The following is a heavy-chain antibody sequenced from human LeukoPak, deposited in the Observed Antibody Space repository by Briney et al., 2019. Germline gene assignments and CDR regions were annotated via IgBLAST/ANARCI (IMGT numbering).Heavy chain of an antibody. CDR3: ARDSSSWYSPSYYFDY. D-gene: IGHD6-13*01. CDR2: ISGSGGST. J-gene: IGHJ4*02. CDR1: GFTFSSYA. Sequence: GGSLRLSCAASGFTFSSYAMSWVRQAPGKGLEWVSAISGSGGSTYYADSVKGRFTISRDNAKNSLYLQMNSLRAEDTAVYYCARDSSSWYSPSYYFDYWGQGTLVTVSS. V-gene: IGHV3-23*01.